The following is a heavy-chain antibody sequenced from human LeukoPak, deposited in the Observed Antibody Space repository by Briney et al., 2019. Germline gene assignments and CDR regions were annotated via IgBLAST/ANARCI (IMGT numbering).Heavy chain of an antibody. Sequence: ASVKVSCKGSGYTFTGYYMHWVRQAPGQGGEWMGWINPNSGGTNYAQKFQGWVPMTRDTSISTAFMELSRLKSDDTAVYYCARVNAAAGNSLDYWGQGTLVTVSS. V-gene: IGHV1-2*04. J-gene: IGHJ4*02. D-gene: IGHD6-13*01. CDR3: ARVNAAAGNSLDY. CDR1: GYTFTGYY. CDR2: INPNSGGT.